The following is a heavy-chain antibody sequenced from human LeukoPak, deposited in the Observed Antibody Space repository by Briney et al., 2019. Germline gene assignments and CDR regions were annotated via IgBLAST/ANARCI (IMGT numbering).Heavy chain of an antibody. CDR3: ARLNRKFDGFDI. CDR2: VHDSGST. V-gene: IGHV4-59*01. J-gene: IGHJ3*02. CDR1: PGSINNYI. Sequence: PSETLSLTCTVSPGSINNYIWGWIRQTPGKGLEWIGYVHDSGSTNYKPSLQSRVTISIETSKNQFSLKLRSVTAADTAVYYCARLNRKFDGFDIWGRGTMVTVSS.